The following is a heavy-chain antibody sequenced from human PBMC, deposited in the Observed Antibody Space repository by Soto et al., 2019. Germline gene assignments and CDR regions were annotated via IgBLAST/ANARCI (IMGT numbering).Heavy chain of an antibody. CDR1: GCSISSYY. Sequence: SETLSLTCTVSGCSISSYYWSWIRQPPGKGLEWIGYIYYSGSTNYNPSLKSRVTISVDTSKNQFSLKLSSVTAADTAVYYCARDSGEMAPFDYWGQGTLVTVSS. J-gene: IGHJ4*02. V-gene: IGHV4-59*01. CDR3: ARDSGEMAPFDY. D-gene: IGHD3-16*01. CDR2: IYYSGST.